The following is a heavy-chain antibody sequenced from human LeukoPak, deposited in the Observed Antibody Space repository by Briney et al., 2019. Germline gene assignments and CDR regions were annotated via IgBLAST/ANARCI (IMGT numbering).Heavy chain of an antibody. CDR2: INHSGST. D-gene: IGHD2-15*01. Sequence: SETLSLTCAVYGGSFSGYYWSWIRQPPGKGLEWIGEINHSGSTNYNPSLKSRVTISVDTSRNQFSLKLSSVTAADTAVYYCAGVSQHRYCSGGSCYSARWFDPWGQGTLVTVSS. CDR1: GGSFSGYY. V-gene: IGHV4-34*01. J-gene: IGHJ5*02. CDR3: AGVSQHRYCSGGSCYSARWFDP.